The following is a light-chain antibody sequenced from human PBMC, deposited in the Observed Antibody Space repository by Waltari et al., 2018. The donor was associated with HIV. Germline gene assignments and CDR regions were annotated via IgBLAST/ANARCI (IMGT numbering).Light chain of an antibody. J-gene: IGKJ2*01. CDR2: WAS. CDR1: RSLLHRSNKKNY. V-gene: IGKV4-1*01. CDR3: QQYFSLPPP. Sequence: DIVMTQSPDSLIVSVGERATFNCSASRSLLHRSNKKNYLAWYQVKAGQPPKVVIYWASYRDSGVSDRFTGGGSGTDFTLAINDVQAEDVALYYCQQYFSLPPPFGQGTQRQIK.